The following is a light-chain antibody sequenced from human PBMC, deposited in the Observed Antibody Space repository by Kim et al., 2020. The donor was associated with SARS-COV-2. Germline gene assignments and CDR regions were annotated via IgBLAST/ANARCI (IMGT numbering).Light chain of an antibody. V-gene: IGLV2-11*01. CDR3: CSFAGNSVV. CDR2: DVT. CDR1: SSDVGRYNY. Sequence: PEQSVTMSCPGTSSDVGRYNYVSWYQQHPGKAPKVMIYDVTKRPSGVPDRFSGSKSGNTASLTISGLQGEDEAEYYCCSFAGNSVVFGGGTQLTVL. J-gene: IGLJ2*01.